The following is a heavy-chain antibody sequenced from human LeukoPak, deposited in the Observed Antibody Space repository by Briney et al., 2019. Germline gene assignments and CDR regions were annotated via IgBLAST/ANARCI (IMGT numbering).Heavy chain of an antibody. CDR3: ARTPHYSSGWLDY. CDR2: IYYSGST. Sequence: SETLSLTCTVSGGSISRYYWSWIRQPPGKGLEWIGYIYYSGSTIYNPSLKSRVTISLDTSKNQFSLQLNSVTPEDTVVYYCARTPHYSSGWLDYWGQGTLVTVSS. V-gene: IGHV4-59*12. D-gene: IGHD6-19*01. J-gene: IGHJ4*02. CDR1: GGSISRYY.